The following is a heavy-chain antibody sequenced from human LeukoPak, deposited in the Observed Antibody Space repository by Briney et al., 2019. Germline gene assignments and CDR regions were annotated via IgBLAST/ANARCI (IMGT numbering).Heavy chain of an antibody. CDR1: GYTFTSYA. D-gene: IGHD2-2*01. Sequence: ASVKVSCKASGYTFTSYAMHWVRQATGQRLEWMGWINAGNGNTKYSQKFQGRVTITRDTSASTAYMELSSLRSEDTAVYYCARGRVPATIRWGGGYFDLWGRGTLVTVSS. V-gene: IGHV1-3*01. CDR2: INAGNGNT. J-gene: IGHJ2*01. CDR3: ARGRVPATIRWGGGYFDL.